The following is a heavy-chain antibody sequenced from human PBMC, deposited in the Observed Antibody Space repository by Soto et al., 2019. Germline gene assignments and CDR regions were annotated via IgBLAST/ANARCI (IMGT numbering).Heavy chain of an antibody. CDR2: FYTNGST. CDR1: GGSISYYY. D-gene: IGHD3-3*01. CDR3: AREDDGFWSGYYNFDY. Sequence: SETLSLTCTVSGGSISYYYWSWIRQPAGKGLEWIGRFYTNGSTNYNPSLKSRITMPRDTSNNQFSLKRSSGTAADTAVYYCAREDDGFWSGYYNFDYWGQGTLVTVSS. V-gene: IGHV4-4*07. J-gene: IGHJ4*02.